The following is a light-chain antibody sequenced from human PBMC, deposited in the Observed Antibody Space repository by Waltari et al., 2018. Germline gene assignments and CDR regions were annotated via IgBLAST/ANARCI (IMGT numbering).Light chain of an antibody. CDR1: DSDIGAYDY. J-gene: IGLJ2*01. CDR2: DIL. Sequence: QSALTQPASVSGSPGQSITLSCTGTDSDIGAYDYVSWFQQNPGNAPNLLIYDILERPSGVPDRFSGSKSANTASLTISGLQAEDEAIYYCASYAGRTTLIFGGGTKLTVL. CDR3: ASYAGRTTLI. V-gene: IGLV2-23*02.